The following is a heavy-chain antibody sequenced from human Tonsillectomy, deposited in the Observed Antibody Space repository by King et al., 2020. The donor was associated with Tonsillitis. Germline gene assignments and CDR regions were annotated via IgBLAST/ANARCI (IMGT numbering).Heavy chain of an antibody. CDR1: GGSISSSSYY. CDR3: ARLSGAGSYWGHYYYYGMDV. D-gene: IGHD3-10*01. J-gene: IGHJ6*02. V-gene: IGHV4-39*07. Sequence: QLQESGPGLVKPSETLSLTCTVSGGSISSSSYYWGWIRQPPGKGLEWIGGIYYSGSTYYNPSLKSRVTISVDTSKNQFSLKLSSVTAADTAVYYCARLSGAGSYWGHYYYYGMDVWGQGTTVTVSS. CDR2: IYYSGST.